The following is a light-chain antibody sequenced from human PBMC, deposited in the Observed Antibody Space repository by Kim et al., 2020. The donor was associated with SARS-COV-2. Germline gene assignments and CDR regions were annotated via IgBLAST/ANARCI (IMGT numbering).Light chain of an antibody. CDR3: QQRASWPVT. CDR2: DAS. V-gene: IGKV3-11*01. J-gene: IGKJ1*01. CDR1: QSVSSSY. Sequence: SPGARATLSCRASQSVSSSYLAWYQQKLGQPPRLLIYDASNRATGIPARFSGSGSGTDFTLTISTLEPDDFAIYYCQQRASWPVTFGQGTKVDIK.